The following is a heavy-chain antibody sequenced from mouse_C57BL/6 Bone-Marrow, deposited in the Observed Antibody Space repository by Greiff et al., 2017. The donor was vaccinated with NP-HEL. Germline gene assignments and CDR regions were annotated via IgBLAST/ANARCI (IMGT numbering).Heavy chain of an antibody. J-gene: IGHJ3*01. CDR3: TVVVRRWFAY. CDR1: GFNIKDDY. CDR2: IDPENGDT. V-gene: IGHV14-4*01. Sequence: VQLQQSGAELVRPGASVKLSCTASGFNIKDDYMHWVKQRPEQGLEWIGWIDPENGDTEYASKFQGKATIAADTSSNTAYLQLSSLTSEDTAVYYCTVVVRRWFAYWGQGTLVTVSA. D-gene: IGHD1-1*02.